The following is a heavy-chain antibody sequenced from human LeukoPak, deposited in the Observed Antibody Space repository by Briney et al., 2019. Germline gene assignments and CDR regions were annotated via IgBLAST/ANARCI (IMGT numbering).Heavy chain of an antibody. J-gene: IGHJ3*01. CDR1: GFTFSKYG. V-gene: IGHV3-30*02. D-gene: IGHD1-14*01. Sequence: GGSLRLSCVASGFTFSKYGLHWVRQAPGKGLEWVAFLKFDGKSKYYADSARGRFTISRDTSENTLYLQIDSLRPEDTAVYYCAKDGAPIFGNAFDLWGQGTMVTVS. CDR3: AKDGAPIFGNAFDL. CDR2: LKFDGKSK.